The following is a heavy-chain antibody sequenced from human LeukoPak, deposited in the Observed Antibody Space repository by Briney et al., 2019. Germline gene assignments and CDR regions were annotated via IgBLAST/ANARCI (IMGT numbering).Heavy chain of an antibody. CDR1: GYTFTSYD. CDR2: MNPNSGNT. CDR3: ARAYSGSYSPIDYYYDYMDV. J-gene: IGHJ6*03. Sequence: ASVKVSCKASGYTFTSYDINWVRQATGQGLEWMGWMNPNSGNTGYAQKFQGRVTMTRDTSISTAYMELSRLRSDDTAVYYCARAYSGSYSPIDYYYDYMDVWGKGTTVTVSS. D-gene: IGHD1-26*01. V-gene: IGHV1-8*02.